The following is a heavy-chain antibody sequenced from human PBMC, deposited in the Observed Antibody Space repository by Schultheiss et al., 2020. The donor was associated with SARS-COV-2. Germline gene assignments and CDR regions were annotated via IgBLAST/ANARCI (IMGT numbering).Heavy chain of an antibody. Sequence: SETLSITCAVYGGSFSGYYWSWIRQPPGKGLEWIGEINHSGSTNYNPSLKSRVTISVDTSKNQFSLKLSSVTAADTAVYYCARGGYSYGSFDYWGQGTLVTVSS. V-gene: IGHV4-34*01. CDR3: ARGGYSYGSFDY. J-gene: IGHJ4*02. D-gene: IGHD5-18*01. CDR1: GGSFSGYY. CDR2: INHSGST.